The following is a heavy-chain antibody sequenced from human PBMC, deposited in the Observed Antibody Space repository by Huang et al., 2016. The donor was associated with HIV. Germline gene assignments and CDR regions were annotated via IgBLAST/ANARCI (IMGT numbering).Heavy chain of an antibody. J-gene: IGHJ6*03. V-gene: IGHV1-69*13. Sequence: QVHLVQSGAEVKKPGSSVRVSCTASGGSFTFSGICWVRQAPGQGLEWLGGSCPMLWRANYAQMMSDGVTSTARESTTTVYMDLTSLRPEDTAVYYCASGASYEIWTPYYSGWHYSMDVWGEGTTVTVSS. D-gene: IGHD3-9*01. CDR1: GGSFTFSG. CDR3: ASGASYEIWTPYYSGWHYSMDV. CDR2: SCPMLWRA.